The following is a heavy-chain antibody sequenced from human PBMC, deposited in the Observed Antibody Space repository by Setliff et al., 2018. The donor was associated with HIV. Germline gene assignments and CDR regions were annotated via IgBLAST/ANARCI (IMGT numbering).Heavy chain of an antibody. V-gene: IGHV4-59*01. CDR3: ARCHEPYWYFDL. J-gene: IGHJ2*01. Sequence: SETLSLTCTVSGGSISSYYWSWIRQSPGEGLEWIGYIYYRGNSNYNPSLKSRVTMSIDTSKNQFSLNLNSVTAADTAVYYCARCHEPYWYFDLWGRGTLVTVSS. CDR1: GGSISSYY. CDR2: IYYRGNS.